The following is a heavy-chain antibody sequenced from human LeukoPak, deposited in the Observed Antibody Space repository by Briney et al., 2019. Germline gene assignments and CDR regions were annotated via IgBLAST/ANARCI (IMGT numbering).Heavy chain of an antibody. CDR3: ATAPTVAATSPWFDP. CDR2: FDPEDGET. Sequence: GASVKVSCKVSGYTLTELSMHWVRQAPGKGLEWMGGFDPEDGETIYAQKFQGRVTMTEDTSTDTAYMELSGLRSEDTAVYYCATAPTVAATSPWFDPWGQGTLVTVSS. J-gene: IGHJ5*02. CDR1: GYTLTELS. D-gene: IGHD2-15*01. V-gene: IGHV1-24*01.